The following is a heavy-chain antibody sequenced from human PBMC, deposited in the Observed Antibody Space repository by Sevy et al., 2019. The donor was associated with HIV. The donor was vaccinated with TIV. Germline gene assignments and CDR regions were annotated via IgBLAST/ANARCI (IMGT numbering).Heavy chain of an antibody. V-gene: IGHV3-13*01. CDR1: AFTFSSYD. CDR3: ARETAADAFDA. CDR2: IGLSGDT. D-gene: IGHD6-13*01. Sequence: GGSLRLSCAATAFTFSSYDMHWVRQVAGKGLEWVSSIGLSGDTYFAGSVKGRFTISRDNVKNYLYLQMSSLRAGDTAVYYCARETAADAFDAWGQWTFVTVSS. J-gene: IGHJ3*01.